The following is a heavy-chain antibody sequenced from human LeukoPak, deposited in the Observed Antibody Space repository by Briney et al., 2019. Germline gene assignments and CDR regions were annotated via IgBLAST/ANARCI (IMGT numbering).Heavy chain of an antibody. D-gene: IGHD3-9*01. J-gene: IGHJ3*02. CDR3: AADWSGAFDI. CDR2: IKTDGTYT. Sequence: GGSLRLSCAASGFTFSSHWMHWVRQAPGKGLVWVSRIKTDGTYTDYADSVKGRFTTSRDNAKNTLYLQMSSLRAEDTAVYYCAADWSGAFDIWGQGTMVTVSS. CDR1: GFTFSSHW. V-gene: IGHV3-74*01.